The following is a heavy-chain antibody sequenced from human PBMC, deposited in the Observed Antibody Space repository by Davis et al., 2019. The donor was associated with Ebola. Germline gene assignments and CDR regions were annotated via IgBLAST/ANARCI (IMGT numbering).Heavy chain of an antibody. CDR2: IYPGDSET. V-gene: IGHV5-51*01. D-gene: IGHD2-2*01. Sequence: GESLKISCKGSGYTFTNYWIGWVRQMPGKGQEWMGIIYPGDSETRYSPSFQGQVTISADKSISTAYLQWSSLKASDTAMYYCARLSEDIVLVPAAINYWGQGTLVTVSS. CDR3: ARLSEDIVLVPAAINY. CDR1: GYTFTNYW. J-gene: IGHJ4*02.